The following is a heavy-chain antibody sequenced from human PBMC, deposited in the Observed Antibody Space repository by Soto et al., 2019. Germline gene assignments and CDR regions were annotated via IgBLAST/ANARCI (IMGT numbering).Heavy chain of an antibody. CDR3: ARHALDGTGWYQTFDV. V-gene: IGHV4-39*01. CDR1: GGSLSSNFYY. CDR2: ISSRGNT. J-gene: IGHJ4*02. D-gene: IGHD6-19*01. Sequence: SETLSLTCNVSGGSLSSNFYYWAWIRQPPGKGLEWIGSISSRGNTYYSPSLRSRFTMSVDTSNTQFSLNLSAVTAADSAVYYCARHALDGTGWYQTFDVWGQGSPVTVPQ.